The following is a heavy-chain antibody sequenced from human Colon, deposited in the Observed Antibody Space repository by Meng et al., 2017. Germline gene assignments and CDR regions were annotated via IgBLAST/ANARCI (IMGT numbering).Heavy chain of an antibody. CDR1: GGTFTTST. D-gene: IGHD2-15*01. CDR2: IIPLTGTT. J-gene: IGHJ4*02. CDR3: ARGAVDFDY. V-gene: IGHV1-69*06. Sequence: LVQSGGEVKKSGFSVMVSCKASGGTFTTSTYTWIRQAPGQGLEWVGGIIPLTGTTKSTQRFQGRLTITADKTTNTVYMDLTSLRSDDTAVYFCARGAVDFDYWGQGTLVTVSS.